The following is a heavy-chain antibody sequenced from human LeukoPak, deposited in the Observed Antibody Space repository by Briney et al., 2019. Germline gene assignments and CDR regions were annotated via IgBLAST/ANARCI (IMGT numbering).Heavy chain of an antibody. J-gene: IGHJ4*02. CDR1: GGSISSSSYY. D-gene: IGHD2-15*01. V-gene: IGHV4-39*07. CDR2: IYYSGST. Sequence: SETLSLTCTVSGGSISSSSYYWGWIRQPPGKGLEWIGSIYYSGSTYYNPSLKSRVTISVDTSKNQFSLKLSSVTAADTAVYYCARSVVGASFDYWGQGTLVTVSS. CDR3: ARSVVGASFDY.